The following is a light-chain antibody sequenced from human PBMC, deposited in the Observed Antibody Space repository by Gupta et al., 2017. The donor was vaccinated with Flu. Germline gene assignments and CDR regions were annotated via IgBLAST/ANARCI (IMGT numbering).Light chain of an antibody. Sequence: DIQMTQSPSTLSASVGDRVSIPCRASQTINNWLAWYQQKPGKAPKLLIYEASILESGVASRFSGSGSGTEFTLTISSLQPDDFATYYCQHDSRYPRTFGQGTKVESK. CDR3: QHDSRYPRT. V-gene: IGKV1-5*03. CDR2: EAS. CDR1: QTINNW. J-gene: IGKJ1*01.